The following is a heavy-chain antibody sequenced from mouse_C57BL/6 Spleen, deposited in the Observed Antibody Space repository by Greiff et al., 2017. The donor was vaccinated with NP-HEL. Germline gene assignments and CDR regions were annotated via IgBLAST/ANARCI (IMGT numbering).Heavy chain of an antibody. D-gene: IGHD4-1*01. CDR3: ARRGLGRDYAMDY. Sequence: QVQLQQPGAELVMPGASVKLSCKASGYTFTSYWMHWVKQRPGQGLEWIGEIDPSDSYTYYNQKFKGKSTLTVDKSSSTAYMQLSSLTSEDSAVYYCARRGLGRDYAMDYWGQGTSVTVSS. CDR2: IDPSDSYT. J-gene: IGHJ4*01. V-gene: IGHV1-69*01. CDR1: GYTFTSYW.